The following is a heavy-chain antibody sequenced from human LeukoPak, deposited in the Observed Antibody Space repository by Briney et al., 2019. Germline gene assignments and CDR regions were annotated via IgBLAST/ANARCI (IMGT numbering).Heavy chain of an antibody. Sequence: PSQTLSLTCTVSGGSISSGDYYWSWIRQPPGKGLEWIGYIYYSGSTYYNPSLKSRVTISAGTSKNQFSLKLSSVTAADTAVYYCARITYSSSWYYFDYWGQGTLVTVSS. CDR2: IYYSGST. J-gene: IGHJ4*02. CDR3: ARITYSSSWYYFDY. CDR1: GGSISSGDYY. D-gene: IGHD6-13*01. V-gene: IGHV4-30-4*08.